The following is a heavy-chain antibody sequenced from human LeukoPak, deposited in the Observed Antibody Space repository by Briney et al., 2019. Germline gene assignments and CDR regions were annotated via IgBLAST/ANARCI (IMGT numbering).Heavy chain of an antibody. V-gene: IGHV1-2*02. CDR2: INPNSGGT. D-gene: IGHD3-16*02. CDR1: GYTFTGYY. CDR3: ARDTGDYVWGSYRFPTDY. J-gene: IGHJ4*02. Sequence: GASVKVSCKASGYTFTGYYMHWVRQAPGQGLEWMGWINPNSGGTNYAQKFQGRVTMTRDTSISTAYMELSRLRSDDTAVYYCARDTGDYVWGSYRFPTDYWGQGTLVTVSS.